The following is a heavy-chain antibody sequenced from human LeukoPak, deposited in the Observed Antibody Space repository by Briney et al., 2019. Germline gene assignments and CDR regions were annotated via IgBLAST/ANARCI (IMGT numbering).Heavy chain of an antibody. CDR1: GYSFTSYW. V-gene: IGHV5-51*01. CDR3: AKLGAYSSSWYGFVDY. J-gene: IGHJ4*02. Sequence: GESLKISCKGSGYSFTSYWIGWVRQMPGKGLEWMGIIYPEDSDTRYSPSFQGQVTISVDKSISTAYLQWSSLKASDTAMYYCAKLGAYSSSWYGFVDYWGQGTLVTVSS. CDR2: IYPEDSDT. D-gene: IGHD6-13*01.